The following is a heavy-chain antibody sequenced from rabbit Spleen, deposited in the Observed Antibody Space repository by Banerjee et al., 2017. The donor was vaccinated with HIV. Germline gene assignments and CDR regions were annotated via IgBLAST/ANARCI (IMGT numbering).Heavy chain of an antibody. J-gene: IGHJ6*01. CDR2: IYAGSSGDT. CDR3: ARDTASSFSSYGMDL. V-gene: IGHV1S45*01. D-gene: IGHD8-1*01. CDR1: GFSFSTSYD. Sequence: QEQLVESGGGLVKPGASLTLICTASGFSFSTSYDMCWVRQAPGKGLEWIACIYAGSSGDTYSATWAKGRFTISKTSPTTVTLQLTSLTAADTATYFCARDTASSFSSYGMDLWGQGTLVTVS.